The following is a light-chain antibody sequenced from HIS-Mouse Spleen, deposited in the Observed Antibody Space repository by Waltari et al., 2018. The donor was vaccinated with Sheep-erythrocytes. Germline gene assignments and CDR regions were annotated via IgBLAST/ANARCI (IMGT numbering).Light chain of an antibody. CDR1: SRDVGGYNY. CDR2: DVS. V-gene: IGLV2-11*01. J-gene: IGLJ1*01. Sequence: QSALTQPRSVSGSPGQSVTISCTGTSRDVGGYNYVSWYQQHPGKAPILMIYDVSKRPSGVPDRFSGSNAGNTASLTISGLQAEDEADYYCCSYAGSYNHVFATGTKVTVL. CDR3: CSYAGSYNHV.